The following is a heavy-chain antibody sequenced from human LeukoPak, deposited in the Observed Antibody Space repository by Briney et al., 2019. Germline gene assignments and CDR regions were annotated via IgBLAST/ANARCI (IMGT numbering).Heavy chain of an antibody. D-gene: IGHD3-3*01. V-gene: IGHV1-69*01. J-gene: IGHJ4*02. Sequence: ASVKVSCKASGGTFSSYAIRWGRQAPGPGLEWVGGIIPMFGTAHYAQKFQGRATITADESTSTDYMELSSLRSEDTAVYYCARGYTIFGVVITQYFDYWGQGTLVTVSS. CDR3: ARGYTIFGVVITQYFDY. CDR1: GGTFSSYA. CDR2: IIPMFGTA.